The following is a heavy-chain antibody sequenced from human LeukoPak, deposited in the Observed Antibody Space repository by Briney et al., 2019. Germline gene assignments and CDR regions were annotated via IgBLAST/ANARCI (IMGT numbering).Heavy chain of an antibody. V-gene: IGHV4-59*01. Sequence: PSETLSLTCTVSGGSISSYYWSWIRQPPGKGLEWIGYIYYSGSTNYNPSLKSRVTISVDTSKNQFSLKLSSVTAADTAVYYCARGDYGRLEDPKYYFDYWGQGTLVTVSS. CDR3: ARGDYGRLEDPKYYFDY. J-gene: IGHJ4*02. CDR2: IYYSGST. CDR1: GGSISSYY. D-gene: IGHD3-16*01.